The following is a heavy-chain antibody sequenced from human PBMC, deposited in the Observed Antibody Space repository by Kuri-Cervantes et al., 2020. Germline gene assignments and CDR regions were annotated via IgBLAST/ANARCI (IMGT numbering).Heavy chain of an antibody. CDR1: GFTFSNYA. V-gene: IGHV3-48*01. Sequence: GGSLRLSCAAPGFTFSNYAMSWVRQPPGRGLEWLAYTSSSGSTTSYADPVRGRFTISRGNAKNSLFLQMTSLRVEDTALYYCVRAGFPIYEYIPNWFDPWGQGTQVTVSS. D-gene: IGHD3-16*01. CDR3: VRAGFPIYEYIPNWFDP. CDR2: TSSSGSTT. J-gene: IGHJ5*02.